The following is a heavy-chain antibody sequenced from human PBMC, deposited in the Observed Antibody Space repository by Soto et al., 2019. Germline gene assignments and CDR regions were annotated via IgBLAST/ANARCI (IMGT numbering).Heavy chain of an antibody. CDR3: ARNPLPHCFSASCYIDN. CDR1: GFTFTNSA. Sequence: SVKVSCKASGFTFTNSAVQWVRQARGQRLEWIGWIVLGSGNTDYAQKFQERVPITRDMSTSTAYMELNSLTADDTAVYYCARNPLPHCFSASCYIDNWGQGALVTVSS. V-gene: IGHV1-58*01. CDR2: IVLGSGNT. D-gene: IGHD2-2*01. J-gene: IGHJ4*02.